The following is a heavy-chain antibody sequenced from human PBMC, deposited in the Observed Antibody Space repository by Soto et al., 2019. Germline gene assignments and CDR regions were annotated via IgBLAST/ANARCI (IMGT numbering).Heavy chain of an antibody. J-gene: IGHJ5*02. CDR1: GGSISSGGYY. Sequence: SETLSLTCTVSGGSISSGGYYWSWIRQHPGKGLEWIGYIYYSGSTYYNPSLKSRVTISVDTSKNQFSLKLSSVTAADTAVYYCASTELDRLPGWFDPWGQGTLVTVSS. D-gene: IGHD2-21*01. V-gene: IGHV4-31*03. CDR3: ASTELDRLPGWFDP. CDR2: IYYSGST.